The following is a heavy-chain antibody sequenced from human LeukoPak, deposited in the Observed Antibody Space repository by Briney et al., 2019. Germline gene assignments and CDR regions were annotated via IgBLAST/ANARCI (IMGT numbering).Heavy chain of an antibody. Sequence: GGSLRLSCAASGFTFSNFAMHWVRQAPGKGLEWVAIISYDGSNKYYADSVKGRFTISRDNSKNTLYLQMNSLRAEDTAVYYCARVGRGYSFNVYYFDYWGQGTLVTVSS. CDR3: ARVGRGYSFNVYYFDY. CDR2: ISYDGSNK. D-gene: IGHD5-18*01. CDR1: GFTFSNFA. V-gene: IGHV3-30*04. J-gene: IGHJ4*02.